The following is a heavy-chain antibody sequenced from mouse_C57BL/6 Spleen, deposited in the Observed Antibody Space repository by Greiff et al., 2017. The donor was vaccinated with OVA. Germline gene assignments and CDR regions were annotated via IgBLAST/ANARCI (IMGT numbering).Heavy chain of an antibody. J-gene: IGHJ2*01. D-gene: IGHD1-1*01. Sequence: VQLQQSGAELVRPGASVKLSCTASGFNIKDYYMHWVKQSPEQGLEWIGRIDPEDGDTEYAPKFQGKATMTADTSSNTAYLQLSSLTSEDTAVYYCTTNYGSSSRAGYWGQGTTLTVSS. CDR3: TTNYGSSSRAGY. V-gene: IGHV14-1*01. CDR1: GFNIKDYY. CDR2: IDPEDGDT.